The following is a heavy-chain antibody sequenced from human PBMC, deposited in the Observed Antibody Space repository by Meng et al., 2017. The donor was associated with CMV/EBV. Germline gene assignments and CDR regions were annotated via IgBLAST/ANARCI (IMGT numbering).Heavy chain of an antibody. V-gene: IGHV2-5*02. CDR2: VYWGNDM. CDR3: AHSGRIAAAGTDWFDP. D-gene: IGHD6-13*01. J-gene: IGHJ5*02. CDR1: GFSISTNGIG. Sequence: VSESTPVHAMTTPTRNGTFSGFSISTNGIGVGWIRQPPGKGLEWLALVYWGNDMRYIPSLKRRLSITKDTSKNQVVLTMTEMDPVDTDTYYCAHSGRIAAAGTDWFDPWGQGTLVTVSS.